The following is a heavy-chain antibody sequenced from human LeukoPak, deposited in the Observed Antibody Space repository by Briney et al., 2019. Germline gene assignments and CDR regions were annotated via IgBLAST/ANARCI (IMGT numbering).Heavy chain of an antibody. V-gene: IGHV5-51*01. CDR1: GYNFATYW. CDR3: ARVYSGSYYGWFDS. D-gene: IGHD1-26*01. CDR2: IHPVDSDI. J-gene: IGHJ5*01. Sequence: GESLKISCKGSGYNFATYWVAWVRQMSGKDLAWVGSIHPVDSDIRYSPSFEGQVTISADKSISTAFLQWRSLQASDTAMYYCARVYSGSYYGWFDSWGQGTLVTVSS.